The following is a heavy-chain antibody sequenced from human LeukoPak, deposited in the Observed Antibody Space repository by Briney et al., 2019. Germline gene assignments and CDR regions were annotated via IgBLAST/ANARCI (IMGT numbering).Heavy chain of an antibody. CDR2: IYYDGST. D-gene: IGHD3-10*01. CDR1: GVSMGSYY. V-gene: IGHV4-59*08. J-gene: IGHJ4*02. CDR3: ARLQAIGTHDY. Sequence: PSETLSLTCTVSGVSMGSYYWSWIRQPPGKGLEWIGYIYYDGSTNYNPSLKSRVTISVDTSKNQFSLKLSSVTAEDTAVFYCARLQAIGTHDYWGQGTLVTVSS.